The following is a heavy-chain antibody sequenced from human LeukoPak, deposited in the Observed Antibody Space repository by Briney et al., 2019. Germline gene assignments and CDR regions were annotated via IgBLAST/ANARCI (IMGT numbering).Heavy chain of an antibody. V-gene: IGHV3-49*03. CDR3: ARATQPADC. Sequence: PGRSLRLSCTASGFTFGDYAMSWFRQAPGEGLEWVGFIRSKAYGGTAEHAASVKGRFTVSRDDSKAIAYLQMNSLNTDDTAVYFCARATQPADCWGRGTLVTVSS. D-gene: IGHD2-2*01. CDR1: GFTFGDYA. CDR2: IRSKAYGGTA. J-gene: IGHJ4*02.